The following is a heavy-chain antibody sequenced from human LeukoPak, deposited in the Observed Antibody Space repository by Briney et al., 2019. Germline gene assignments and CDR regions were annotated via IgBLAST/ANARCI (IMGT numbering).Heavy chain of an antibody. Sequence: PGGSLRLSCAASGFTFDDYGMSWVRQAPGKGLEWVSGINWSGGSTGYAYSVKGRFTISRDNAKNSLYLQMNSLRAEDTALYYCARDQVSVGGYCSSTSCSFKSRGEYYYYYYMDVWGKGTTVTVSS. J-gene: IGHJ6*03. CDR2: INWSGGST. D-gene: IGHD2-2*01. CDR1: GFTFDDYG. V-gene: IGHV3-20*04. CDR3: ARDQVSVGGYCSSTSCSFKSRGEYYYYYYMDV.